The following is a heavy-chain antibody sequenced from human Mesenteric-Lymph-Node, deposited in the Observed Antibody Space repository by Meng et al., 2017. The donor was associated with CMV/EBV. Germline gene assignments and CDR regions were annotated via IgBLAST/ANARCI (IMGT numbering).Heavy chain of an antibody. J-gene: IGHJ4*02. V-gene: IGHV1-69*05. CDR1: GGTFSSYA. Sequence: SGGTFSSYAISSVRQAHGQGLEWMGGIIPIFGTANYAQKFQGRVTITTDESTSTAYMELSSLRSEDTAVYYCAREYGGYSYAAYFDYWGQGTLVTVSS. D-gene: IGHD5-18*01. CDR2: IIPIFGTA. CDR3: AREYGGYSYAAYFDY.